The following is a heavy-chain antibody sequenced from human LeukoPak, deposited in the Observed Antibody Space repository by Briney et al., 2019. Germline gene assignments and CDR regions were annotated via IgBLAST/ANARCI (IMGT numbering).Heavy chain of an antibody. D-gene: IGHD3-10*01. V-gene: IGHV3-23*01. Sequence: GGALRLSCAASGVTFSSYTMSWVREAPGKGVEWGSTITTSDGNTYYADSVKGRFTVSRDNSKNTLFLQMNSLRAEDTAVYYCAKDDSYYGSGSSIDYWGQGTLVTVSS. J-gene: IGHJ4*02. CDR1: GVTFSSYT. CDR3: AKDDSYYGSGSSIDY. CDR2: ITTSDGNT.